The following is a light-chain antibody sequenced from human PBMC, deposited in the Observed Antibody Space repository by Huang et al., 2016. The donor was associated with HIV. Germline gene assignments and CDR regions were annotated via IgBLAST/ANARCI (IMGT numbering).Light chain of an antibody. J-gene: IGKJ1*01. CDR1: QSVSNN. V-gene: IGKV3-15*01. CDR2: GAT. Sequence: EIVMTQSPATLSVSPWERATLSCRAGQSVSNNLAWYQQKPGQAPRLLIYGATTRATGIPARFSGSGSGTEFTLTISSLQSEDFAVYYCQQYNNWPRTFGQGTKVDIK. CDR3: QQYNNWPRT.